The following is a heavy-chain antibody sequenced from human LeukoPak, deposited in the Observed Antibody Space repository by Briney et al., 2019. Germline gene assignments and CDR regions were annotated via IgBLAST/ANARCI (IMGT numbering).Heavy chain of an antibody. CDR3: ARDGEVLSSSWFWFDP. Sequence: SETLSLTCTVSGGSISSSSYYWGWIRQPPGKGLEWIGSIYYSGSTYYNPSLKSRVSISVDTSKNQFSLKLSSVTAADTALYYCARDGEVLSSSWFWFDPWGQGTLVTVSS. V-gene: IGHV4-39*07. J-gene: IGHJ5*02. D-gene: IGHD6-13*01. CDR1: GGSISSSSYY. CDR2: IYYSGST.